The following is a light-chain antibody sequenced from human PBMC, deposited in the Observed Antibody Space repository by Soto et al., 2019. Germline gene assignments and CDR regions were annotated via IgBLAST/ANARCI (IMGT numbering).Light chain of an antibody. CDR2: GAS. J-gene: IGKJ1*01. Sequence: EIVLTQSPGSLSLSPGQRATLSCRASQSVDTTFLAWYQKKPGQAHRLLIYGASKRATGIPDRFSGSGSGTDFTLIISRLDPEDFAVYYCQQYMSYVTCGQGTKVEIK. V-gene: IGKV3-20*01. CDR3: QQYMSYVT. CDR1: QSVDTTF.